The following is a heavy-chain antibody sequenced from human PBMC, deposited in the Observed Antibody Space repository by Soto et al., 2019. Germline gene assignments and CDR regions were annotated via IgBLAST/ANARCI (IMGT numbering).Heavy chain of an antibody. CDR1: GYTFTTYW. CDR2: IYPSNSET. V-gene: IGHV5-51*01. CDR3: ARQGYNYDSYYFGY. D-gene: IGHD3-22*01. J-gene: IGHJ4*02. Sequence: GESLKISCKASGYTFTTYWIGWVRQMPGKGLEWMGIIYPSNSETRFSPSFQGQVSISADKSILTAYLQWSSLKASDTAMYYCARQGYNYDSYYFGYWGQGTLVTV.